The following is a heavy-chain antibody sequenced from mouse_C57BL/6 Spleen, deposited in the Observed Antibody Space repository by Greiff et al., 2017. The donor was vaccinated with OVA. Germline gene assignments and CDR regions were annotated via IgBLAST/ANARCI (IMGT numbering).Heavy chain of an antibody. CDR2: IYPRSGNT. CDR1: GYTFTSYG. Sequence: VQLQESGAELARPGASVKLSCKASGYTFTSYGISWVKQRTGQGLEWIGEIYPRSGNTYYNEKFKGKATLTADKSSSTAYMELRSLTSEDSAVYFCAIDSSGYVAYWGQGTLVTVSA. D-gene: IGHD3-2*02. V-gene: IGHV1-81*01. CDR3: AIDSSGYVAY. J-gene: IGHJ3*01.